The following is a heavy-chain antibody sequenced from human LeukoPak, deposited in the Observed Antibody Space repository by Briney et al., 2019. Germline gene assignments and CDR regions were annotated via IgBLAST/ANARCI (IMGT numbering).Heavy chain of an antibody. J-gene: IGHJ4*02. CDR1: GYSFSNYW. V-gene: IGHV5-51*01. CDR2: IYPGDSNT. Sequence: GESLKISCQASGYSFSNYWIGWVRQMPGEGLQWMGIIYPGDSNTRYSPSFRGQVTISADKSISTAYLQWNSLMASDTAMYYCARDSGGSSLYNFDYWGQGTLVTVSS. D-gene: IGHD2-15*01. CDR3: ARDSGGSSLYNFDY.